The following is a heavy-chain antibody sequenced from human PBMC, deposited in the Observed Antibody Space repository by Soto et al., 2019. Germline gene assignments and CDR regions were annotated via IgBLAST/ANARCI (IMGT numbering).Heavy chain of an antibody. CDR3: AKDVRGELGVELDY. Sequence: QTGGSLRLSCAASGFTFSTYSMNWVRQAPGKGLEWVSAISGSGGSTYYADSVKGRFTISRDNSKNTLYLQMNSLRAEDTAVYYCAKDVRGELGVELDYSGQGTLVTVSS. CDR2: ISGSGGST. J-gene: IGHJ4*02. V-gene: IGHV3-23*01. D-gene: IGHD7-27*01. CDR1: GFTFSTYS.